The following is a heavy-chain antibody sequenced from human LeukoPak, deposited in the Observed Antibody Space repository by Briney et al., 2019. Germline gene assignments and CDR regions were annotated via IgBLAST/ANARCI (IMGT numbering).Heavy chain of an antibody. CDR2: IYHSGST. J-gene: IGHJ5*02. Sequence: SETLSLTCTVSGYSISSGYYWGWIRQPPGKGLEWIGSIYHSGSTYYNPSLKSRVTISVDTSKNQFSLKLSSVTAADTAVYYCASVIAVAGMRENWFDPWGQGTLVTVSS. D-gene: IGHD6-19*01. V-gene: IGHV4-38-2*02. CDR1: GYSISSGYY. CDR3: ASVIAVAGMRENWFDP.